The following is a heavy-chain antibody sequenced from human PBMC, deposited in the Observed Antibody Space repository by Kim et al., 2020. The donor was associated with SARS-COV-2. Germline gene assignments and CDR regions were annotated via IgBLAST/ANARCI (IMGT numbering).Heavy chain of an antibody. Sequence: SETLSLTCTVSGGSISGSSYYWGWIRQPPGKGLQYIGSIYYSGSTYYCPSLKSRVTISVDTSKNQFSLKLSSVTAADTAVFYCTTLRGYCTSTSCREIDNWGQGTLVTVSS. D-gene: IGHD2-2*01. CDR3: TTLRGYCTSTSCREIDN. CDR1: GGSISGSSYY. J-gene: IGHJ4*02. V-gene: IGHV4-39*01. CDR2: IYYSGST.